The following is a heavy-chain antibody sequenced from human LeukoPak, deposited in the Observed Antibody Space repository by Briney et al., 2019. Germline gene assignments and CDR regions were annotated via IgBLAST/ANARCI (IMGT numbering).Heavy chain of an antibody. CDR2: VSADGSSA. J-gene: IGHJ5*02. CDR3: ARGPISSNPGT. Sequence: GGSLRLSCAASGFTFSTYWMHWVRQAPGKGLVWVSRVSADGSSATYADSVKGRFTISRDNAKNTLYLQMNSLRAKDTAIYYCARGPISSNPGTWGQGTLVTVSS. D-gene: IGHD2-2*01. CDR1: GFTFSTYW. V-gene: IGHV3-74*01.